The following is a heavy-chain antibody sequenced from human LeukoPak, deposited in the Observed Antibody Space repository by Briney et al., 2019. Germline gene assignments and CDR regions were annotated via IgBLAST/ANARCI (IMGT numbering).Heavy chain of an antibody. J-gene: IGHJ4*02. D-gene: IGHD2-2*01. CDR3: ARVVVGGYYFDY. CDR1: GGSLSSHY. Sequence: SETLSLTCTVSGGSLSSHYWSWIRQPPGKGLEWIGYIYYSGSTNYNPSLKSRVTISVDTSKNQFSLKLSSVTAADTDVYYCARVVVGGYYFDYWGQGTLVTVSS. V-gene: IGHV4-59*11. CDR2: IYYSGST.